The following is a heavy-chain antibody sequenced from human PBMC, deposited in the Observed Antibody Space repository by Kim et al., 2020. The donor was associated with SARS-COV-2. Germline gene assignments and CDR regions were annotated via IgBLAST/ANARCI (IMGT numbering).Heavy chain of an antibody. CDR2: IYYSGST. CDR3: ARHVSGENWFDP. J-gene: IGHJ5*02. CDR1: GGSISSSSYY. V-gene: IGHV4-39*01. Sequence: SETLSLTCTVSGGSISSSSYYWGWIRQPPGKGLEWIGSIYYSGSTYYNPSLKSRVTISVDTSKNQFSLKLSSVTAADTAVYYCARHVSGENWFDPWGQGTLVTVSS. D-gene: IGHD2-21*01.